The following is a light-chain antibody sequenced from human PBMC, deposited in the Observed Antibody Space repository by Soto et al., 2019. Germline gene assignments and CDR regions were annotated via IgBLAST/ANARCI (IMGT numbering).Light chain of an antibody. V-gene: IGLV1-47*01. CDR1: SSNIGSNF. CDR3: AAWDDSLHMI. J-gene: IGLJ2*01. CDR2: RNN. Sequence: QSVLTQPPSASGTPGQRVTVSCSGSSSNIGSNFVFWYQQLPGTAPKLLIYRNNQLPSVVPDRFSGSKSGTSASLAISGLRSEDEADYYCAAWDDSLHMIFGGGTKLTVL.